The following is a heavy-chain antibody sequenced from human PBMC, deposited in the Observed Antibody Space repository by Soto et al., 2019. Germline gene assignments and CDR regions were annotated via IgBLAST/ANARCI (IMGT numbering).Heavy chain of an antibody. J-gene: IGHJ4*02. CDR1: GGSFSGYY. D-gene: IGHD3-9*01. CDR3: ARGRIGYFDSKYYFDY. CDR2: INHSGST. V-gene: IGHV4-34*01. Sequence: SETLSLTCAVYGGSFSGYYWSWIRQPPGKGLEWIGEINHSGSTNYNPSLKSRVTISVDTSKNQFSLKLSSVTAADTAVYYCARGRIGYFDSKYYFDYWGQGTLVTVSS.